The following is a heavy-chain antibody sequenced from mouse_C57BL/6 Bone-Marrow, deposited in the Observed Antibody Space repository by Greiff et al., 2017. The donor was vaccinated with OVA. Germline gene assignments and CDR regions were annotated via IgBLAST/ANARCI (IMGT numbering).Heavy chain of an antibody. CDR3: ARKAYDGYWYFDV. Sequence: DVKLVESGGGLVKPGGSLKLSCAASGFTFSDYGMHWVRQAPEKGLEWVAYISSGSSTIYYADTVKGRFTISRDNAKNTLFLQMTSLRSEDTAMYYCARKAYDGYWYFDVWGTGTTVTVSS. D-gene: IGHD2-3*01. J-gene: IGHJ1*03. CDR1: GFTFSDYG. CDR2: ISSGSSTI. V-gene: IGHV5-17*01.